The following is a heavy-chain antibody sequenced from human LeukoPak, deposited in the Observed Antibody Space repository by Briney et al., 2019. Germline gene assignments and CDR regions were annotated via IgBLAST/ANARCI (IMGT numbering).Heavy chain of an antibody. CDR1: GFTFSSYA. Sequence: PGGSLRLSCAASGFTFSSYAMSWVRQAPGKGLEWVSAISGSGGSTYYADSVKGRLTISRDNSKNTLYLQMNSLRAEDTAVYYCAKYGSGWYGIDYWGQGTLVTVSS. CDR2: ISGSGGST. J-gene: IGHJ4*02. D-gene: IGHD6-19*01. V-gene: IGHV3-23*01. CDR3: AKYGSGWYGIDY.